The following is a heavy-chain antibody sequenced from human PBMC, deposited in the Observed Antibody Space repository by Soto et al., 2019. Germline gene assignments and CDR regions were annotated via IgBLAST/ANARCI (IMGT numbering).Heavy chain of an antibody. CDR3: AKRGYYGSGGPDAFDI. CDR1: GFTFSSYA. Sequence: EVQLLESGGGLVQPGGSLRLSCAASGFTFSSYAMSWVRQAPGKGLEWVSAISGSGGSTYYADSVKGRFTISRDNSKNTLYLQMNSLRAEDTAVYYCAKRGYYGSGGPDAFDIWGQGTMVTVSS. V-gene: IGHV3-23*01. D-gene: IGHD3-10*01. J-gene: IGHJ3*02. CDR2: ISGSGGST.